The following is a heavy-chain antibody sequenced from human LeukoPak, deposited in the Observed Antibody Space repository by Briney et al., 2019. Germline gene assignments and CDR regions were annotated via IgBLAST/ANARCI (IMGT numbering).Heavy chain of an antibody. CDR1: GFTFSSYG. D-gene: IGHD3-10*01. CDR2: IWYDGSNK. CDR3: AKEDYGSGSFDY. V-gene: IGHV3-33*06. J-gene: IGHJ4*02. Sequence: PGRSLRLSCAASGFTFSSYGMHWVRQAPGKGLEWVAVIWYDGSNKYYADSVKGRFTISRDNSKNTLYLQMNSLRAEDTAVYYCAKEDYGSGSFDYWGQETLVTVSS.